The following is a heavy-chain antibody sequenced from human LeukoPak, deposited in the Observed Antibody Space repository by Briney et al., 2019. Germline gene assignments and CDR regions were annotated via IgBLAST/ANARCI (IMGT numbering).Heavy chain of an antibody. V-gene: IGHV3-73*01. Sequence: PGGSLRLSCAASGFTFSGSAMHWVRQASGKGLEWVGRIRSKANSYATAYAASVKGRFTISRDDSKNTAYLQMNSLKTEDTAVYYCTGTMVVNGPFDYWGQGTLVNVSS. D-gene: IGHD4-23*01. CDR3: TGTMVVNGPFDY. CDR2: IRSKANSYAT. J-gene: IGHJ4*02. CDR1: GFTFSGSA.